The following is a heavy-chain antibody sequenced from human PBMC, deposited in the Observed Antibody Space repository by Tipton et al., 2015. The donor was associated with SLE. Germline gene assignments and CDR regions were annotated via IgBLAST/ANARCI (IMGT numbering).Heavy chain of an antibody. CDR3: ARDRDIVLEPVPIPPAFDI. Sequence: TLSLTCTVSGGSISTGGYYWSWIRQHPGKGLEWIGYIYNSGGTDYNPSLKSRVTISLDTSRNHFSLKLTSVTAADTAVYFCARDRDIVLEPVPIPPAFDIWGQGTTVTVSS. J-gene: IGHJ3*02. D-gene: IGHD2-8*02. CDR1: GGSISTGGYY. V-gene: IGHV4-31*03. CDR2: IYNSGGT.